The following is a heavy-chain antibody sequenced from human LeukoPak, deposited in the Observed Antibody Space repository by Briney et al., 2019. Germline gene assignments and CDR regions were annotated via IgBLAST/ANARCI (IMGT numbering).Heavy chain of an antibody. CDR1: GFTFNNYA. J-gene: IGHJ4*02. CDR3: AKDGAYCNGGSCPHY. D-gene: IGHD2-15*01. CDR2: ISGSGGST. Sequence: GGSLRLSCAASGFTFNNYAMSWVRQAPGKGLEWVSAISGSGGSTYYADSVKGRFTISRDNSKNTLYLQMNSLRAEDTAVYYCAKDGAYCNGGSCPHYWGQGTLATVSS. V-gene: IGHV3-23*01.